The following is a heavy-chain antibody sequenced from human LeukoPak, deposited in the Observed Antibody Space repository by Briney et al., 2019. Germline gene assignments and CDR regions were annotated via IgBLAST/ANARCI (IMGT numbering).Heavy chain of an antibody. CDR3: AKPMMMGFGEFPFDY. CDR2: ISSSGGST. J-gene: IGHJ4*02. Sequence: GGSLRLSCAASGFTFNSYAMSWVRQAPGKGLEWVSGISSSGGSTYYADSVKGRFTISRDNSKNTLYLQMNSLRAEDTAVYYCAKPMMMGFGEFPFDYWGQETLVTVSS. V-gene: IGHV3-23*01. D-gene: IGHD3-10*01. CDR1: GFTFNSYA.